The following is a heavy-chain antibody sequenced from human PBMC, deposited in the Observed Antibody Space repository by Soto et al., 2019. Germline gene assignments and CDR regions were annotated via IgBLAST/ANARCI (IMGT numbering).Heavy chain of an antibody. Sequence: SETLSLTCTVSGGSISSYYWSWIRQPPGKGLEWIGYIYYSGSTNYNPSLKSRVTISVDTSKNQFSLKLSSVTAADTDVYYCARARGGGDCYDYWGQGTLVTVSS. D-gene: IGHD2-21*01. CDR1: GGSISSYY. CDR3: ARARGGGDCYDY. CDR2: IYYSGST. V-gene: IGHV4-59*01. J-gene: IGHJ4*02.